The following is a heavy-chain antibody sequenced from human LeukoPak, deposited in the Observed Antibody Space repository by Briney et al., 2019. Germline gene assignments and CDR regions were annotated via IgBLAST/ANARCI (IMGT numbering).Heavy chain of an antibody. V-gene: IGHV4-38-2*02. Sequence: SETLSLTCTVSGYSLSSAHYWGWIRQPPGKGLEWIGIIYHSGSTYYNPSLKSRVTISVDTSKNQFSLKLSSVTAADTAVYYCARSLPGIAVAGHDYWGQGTLVTVSS. D-gene: IGHD6-19*01. J-gene: IGHJ4*02. CDR1: GYSLSSAHY. CDR3: ARSLPGIAVAGHDY. CDR2: IYHSGST.